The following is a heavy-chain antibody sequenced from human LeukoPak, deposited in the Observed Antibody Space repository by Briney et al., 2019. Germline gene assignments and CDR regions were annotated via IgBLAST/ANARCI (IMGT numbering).Heavy chain of an antibody. J-gene: IGHJ3*02. CDR2: ISYIGST. CDR1: DDSFSSHY. Sequence: SETLSLTCAVSDDSFSSHYWTWIRQPPGKGLEWIGYISYIGSTNYNPSLKSRVTISIDTSKNQFSLKLSSVTAADTAVYFCARDLVTVTKGFDIWGQGTTVSVSS. CDR3: ARDLVTVTKGFDI. V-gene: IGHV4-59*11. D-gene: IGHD4-17*01.